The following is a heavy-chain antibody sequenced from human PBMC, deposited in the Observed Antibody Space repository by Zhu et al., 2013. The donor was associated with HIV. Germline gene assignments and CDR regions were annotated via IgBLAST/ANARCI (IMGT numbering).Heavy chain of an antibody. CDR3: IRRAFYYDRSWFDP. Sequence: QVQLVQSGAEVKKPGASVKVSCTASGYTFTRYGISWVRQAPGQGPEWMGGIIPIFGSANYAQRFQGRVTITADESTRTAYMELSTLRSEDTAVYYCIRRAFYYDRSWFDPWGQGTLVTVSS. CDR2: IIPIFGSA. V-gene: IGHV1-69*13. CDR1: GYTFTRYG. J-gene: IGHJ5*02. D-gene: IGHD3-22*01.